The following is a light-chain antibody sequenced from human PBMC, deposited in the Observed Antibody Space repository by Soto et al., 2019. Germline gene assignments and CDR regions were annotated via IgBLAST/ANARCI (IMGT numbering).Light chain of an antibody. Sequence: ETVMTQSPATLSVSPGERATLSCRASQSVSSNLAWYQQKPGQAPRLLIYAASARATGTPARFGGSGSGTEFTLTISSLQSEDFAVYYCQQYKNWPPTTFGQGTKVEIK. CDR1: QSVSSN. J-gene: IGKJ1*01. CDR2: AAS. V-gene: IGKV3-15*01. CDR3: QQYKNWPPTT.